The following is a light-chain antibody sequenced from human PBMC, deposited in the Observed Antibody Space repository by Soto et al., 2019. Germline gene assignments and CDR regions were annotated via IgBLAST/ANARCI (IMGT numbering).Light chain of an antibody. J-gene: IGKJ5*01. CDR2: YIS. V-gene: IGKV3D-15*01. CDR1: QSAGNF. Sequence: EIVMTQSPATLSVSPGETASLSCRASQSAGNFLAWYQQTPGQAPRLLIYYISTRATGIPARFSGSGSGTEFTLTINSLQSEDSAVYYCQQHNQWPITFGQGTRLEN. CDR3: QQHNQWPIT.